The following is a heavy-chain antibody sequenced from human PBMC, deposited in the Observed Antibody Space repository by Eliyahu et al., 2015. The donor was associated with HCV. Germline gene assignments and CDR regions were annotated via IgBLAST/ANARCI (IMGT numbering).Heavy chain of an antibody. D-gene: IGHD3-22*01. Sequence: EVQLVESGGGLVQPGRSLRLSCAASGFTFXDYAMXWVRQAPGKGXEWVSGIXWNSGSIGYADSVKGRFTISRDNAKNSLYLQMNSLRAEDTALYYCAKEIGSYYYYGMDVWGQGTTVTVSS. J-gene: IGHJ6*02. V-gene: IGHV3-9*01. CDR2: IXWNSGSI. CDR3: AKEIGSYYYYGMDV. CDR1: GFTFXDYA.